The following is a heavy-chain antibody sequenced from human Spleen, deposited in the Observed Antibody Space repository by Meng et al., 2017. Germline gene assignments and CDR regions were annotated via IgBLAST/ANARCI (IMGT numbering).Heavy chain of an antibody. CDR1: GYTFTSYG. CDR3: SRGKKIGDYDSSGYDWLDP. CDR2: ISAYNGNT. D-gene: IGHD3-22*01. V-gene: IGHV1-18*01. J-gene: IGHJ5*02. Sequence: ASVKVSCKASGYTFTSYGISWVRQAPGQGLEWMGWISAYNGNTNYAQKLQGRVTMTRDTSISTGYMELSSLRSEDTGVYYCSRGKKIGDYDSSGYDWLDPWGQGTLVTVSS.